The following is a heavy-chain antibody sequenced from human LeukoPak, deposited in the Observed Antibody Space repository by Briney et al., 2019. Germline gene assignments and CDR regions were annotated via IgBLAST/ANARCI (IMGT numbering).Heavy chain of an antibody. CDR2: IYTSGST. Sequence: PSETLSLTCAVSGGSISRSNYYWSWIRQPAGQGLEWIGRIYTSGSTNYNPSLKSRVSMSVDTSKNQFSLKLSSVTAADTAVYYCAAQCGGDCYYFFDYWGQGTLVTVSS. CDR3: AAQCGGDCYYFFDY. J-gene: IGHJ4*02. CDR1: GGSISRSNYY. D-gene: IGHD2-21*01. V-gene: IGHV4-61*02.